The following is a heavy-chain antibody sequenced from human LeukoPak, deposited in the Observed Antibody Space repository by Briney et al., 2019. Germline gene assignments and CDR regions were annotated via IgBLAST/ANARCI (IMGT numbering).Heavy chain of an antibody. D-gene: IGHD3-16*01. CDR2: IHYSGRP. CDR3: ARFGVDYDMDV. Sequence: PSETLPLTCTVSGGAISGDYWTWIRQPPGKGLEWIGQIHYSGRPDYNPSLKSRVTISVDTSKNQLSLKVTSVTGADTAVYYCARFGVDYDMDVWGQGTTVTVSS. J-gene: IGHJ6*02. CDR1: GGAISGDY. V-gene: IGHV4-59*01.